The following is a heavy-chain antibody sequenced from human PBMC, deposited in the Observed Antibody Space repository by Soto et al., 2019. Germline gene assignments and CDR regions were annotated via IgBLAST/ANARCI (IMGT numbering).Heavy chain of an antibody. CDR1: GYTFTRYT. CDR3: ARGIATGQFDP. Sequence: ASVKVSCKASGYTFTRYTMNWVRQAPGQRLEWMGWINPDNGNTKSSQKFQDRVIITRDTTASTAYMDLSSLRSEDTAVYYCARGIATGQFDPLGQGTLVTVSS. J-gene: IGHJ5*02. D-gene: IGHD2-15*01. CDR2: INPDNGNT. V-gene: IGHV1-3*01.